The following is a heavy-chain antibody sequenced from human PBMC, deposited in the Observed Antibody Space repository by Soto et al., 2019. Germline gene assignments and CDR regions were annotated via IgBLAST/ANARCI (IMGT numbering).Heavy chain of an antibody. CDR2: IYYSGST. CDR3: ARDLRNGVVVPAAIKWRSVWFDP. CDR1: GGSISGYY. D-gene: IGHD2-2*02. J-gene: IGHJ5*02. Sequence: SETLSLTCTVSGGSISGYYWSWIRQPPGKGLEWIGYIYYSGSTNYNPSLKSRVTISVDTSKNQFSLKLSSVTAADTAVYYCARDLRNGVVVPAAIKWRSVWFDPWGQGTLVTVSS. V-gene: IGHV4-59*01.